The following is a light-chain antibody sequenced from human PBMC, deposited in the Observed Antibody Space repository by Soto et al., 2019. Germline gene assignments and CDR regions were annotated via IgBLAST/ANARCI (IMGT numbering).Light chain of an antibody. CDR2: GAS. Sequence: EIVLTQSPGTLSLSPGERATLSCRASQSISDNYLAWYQQKPGQAPRLLIFGASTRATGIPDRFSGSGSGTDFTLTITRLEPEDFAVYFCLRYTSSQWTFSPGTKVEIK. CDR3: LRYTSSQWT. CDR1: QSISDNY. V-gene: IGKV3-20*01. J-gene: IGKJ1*01.